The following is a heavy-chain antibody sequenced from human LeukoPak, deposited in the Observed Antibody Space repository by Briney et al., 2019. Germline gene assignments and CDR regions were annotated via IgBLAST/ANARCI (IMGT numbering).Heavy chain of an antibody. CDR1: GYSFTSNW. Sequence: GESLKISFKGAGYSFTSNWIGWVRQLAGKGLEWMGIIYPGDSDTRYSPSFQGQVTISADKSISTAYLQWSSLKASDTAMYYCARTGHGSGSYYNEDYWGQGTLVTVSS. J-gene: IGHJ4*02. CDR3: ARTGHGSGSYYNEDY. D-gene: IGHD3-10*01. V-gene: IGHV5-51*01. CDR2: IYPGDSDT.